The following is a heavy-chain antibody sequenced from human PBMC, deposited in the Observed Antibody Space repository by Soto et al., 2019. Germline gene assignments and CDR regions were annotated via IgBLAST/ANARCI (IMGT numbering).Heavy chain of an antibody. J-gene: IGHJ4*02. Sequence: QVLLVESGGGVVQPGRSLRLSCAASGFTFSSYGMHWVRQAPGKGLEWVAVISYDGSNNYYADSVKGRFTISRDNSKNTLYLQMNSLRAEDTAVYYCAKEWVYDSSGWSFDYWGQGTLVTASS. D-gene: IGHD3-22*01. CDR1: GFTFSSYG. CDR3: AKEWVYDSSGWSFDY. V-gene: IGHV3-30*18. CDR2: ISYDGSNN.